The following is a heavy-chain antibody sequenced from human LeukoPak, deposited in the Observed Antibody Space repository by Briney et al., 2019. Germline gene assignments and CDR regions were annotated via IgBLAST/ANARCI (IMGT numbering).Heavy chain of an antibody. J-gene: IGHJ6*02. D-gene: IGHD1-26*01. CDR2: ITASGTAM. CDR1: GFTFSSYS. Sequence: GGSLRLSCAASGFTFSSYSMNWVRQAPGKGLEWVSHITASGTAMFYADSVKGRFTISRDNAKNSLYLQMNSLRAEDTAVYYCARRQPRYSGSYYYGMDVWGQGTTVTVSS. V-gene: IGHV3-21*05. CDR3: ARRQPRYSGSYYYGMDV.